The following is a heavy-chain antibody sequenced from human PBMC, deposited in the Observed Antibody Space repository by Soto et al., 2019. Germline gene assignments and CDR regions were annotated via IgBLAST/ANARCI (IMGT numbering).Heavy chain of an antibody. V-gene: IGHV1-18*01. CDR2: ISAYNGNT. CDR1: GYTFTNYG. Sequence: ASVKVSCKASGYTFTNYGISWVRQAPGQGLEWMGWISAYNGNTNYAQKFQGRVTMTTDTSTSTAYMELRSLRSDDTAVYYCATIFKYYYGMDVWGQGTTVTVSS. J-gene: IGHJ6*02. CDR3: ATIFKYYYGMDV. D-gene: IGHD3-3*01.